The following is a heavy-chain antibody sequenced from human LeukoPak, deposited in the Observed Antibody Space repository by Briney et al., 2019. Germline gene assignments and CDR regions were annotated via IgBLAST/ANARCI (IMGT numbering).Heavy chain of an antibody. CDR2: INQGGCER. J-gene: IGHJ4*02. D-gene: IGHD3-22*01. Sequence: GGSLRLSCAASGFTFGSCWMSWVRQAPGKGLEWVANINQGGCERDYVDSMKGRFTISRDNAKSSLYLQMNSLRAEDTAVYYCATSWSSGYYFENWGQGTLVTVSS. CDR1: GFTFGSCW. CDR3: ATSWSSGYYFEN. V-gene: IGHV3-7*01.